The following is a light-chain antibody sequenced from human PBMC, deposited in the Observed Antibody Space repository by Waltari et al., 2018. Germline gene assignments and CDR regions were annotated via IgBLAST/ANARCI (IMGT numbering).Light chain of an antibody. CDR3: SSYAGHNTWI. Sequence: QSALTQPASVSGSPGQSITISCTGTISDVGTYDLVSWFQQHPGKAPKLIIYEVTKRPSGISDRFSGFKSGNTASLTISGLRAEDDTDYYCSSYAGHNTWIFGGGTKLTVL. J-gene: IGLJ2*01. CDR2: EVT. V-gene: IGLV2-23*02. CDR1: ISDVGTYDL.